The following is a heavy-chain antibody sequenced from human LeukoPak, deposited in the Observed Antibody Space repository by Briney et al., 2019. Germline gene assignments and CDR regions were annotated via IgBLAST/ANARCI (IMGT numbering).Heavy chain of an antibody. CDR2: IYYSGST. V-gene: IGHV4-61*01. CDR3: ARGHGRVLWDAFDI. CDR1: GGSISSSSYY. Sequence: SETLSLTCTVSGGSISSSSYYWSWIRQPPGKGLEWIGYIYYSGSTNYNPSLKSRVTISVDTSKNQFSLKLSSVTAADTAVYYCARGHGRVLWDAFDIWGQGTLVTVSS. J-gene: IGHJ4*02. D-gene: IGHD3-10*01.